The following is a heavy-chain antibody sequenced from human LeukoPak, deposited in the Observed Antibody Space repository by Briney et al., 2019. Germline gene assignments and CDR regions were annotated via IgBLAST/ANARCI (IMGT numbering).Heavy chain of an antibody. V-gene: IGHV4-4*02. D-gene: IGHD2-2*01. Sequence: SETLSLTCAVSGGSISSSNWWSWVRQPPGKGLEWIGEIYHSGSTNYNPSLKSRVTISVAKSKNQFSLKLSSVTAADTAVYYCARDQDIVVVPAALDVWGQGTTVTVSS. CDR3: ARDQDIVVVPAALDV. CDR1: GGSISSSNW. J-gene: IGHJ6*02. CDR2: IYHSGST.